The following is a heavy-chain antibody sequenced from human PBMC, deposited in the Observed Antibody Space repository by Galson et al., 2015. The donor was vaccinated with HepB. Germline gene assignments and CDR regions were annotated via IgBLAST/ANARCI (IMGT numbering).Heavy chain of an antibody. CDR3: AKDYGFSIAARLGFDY. CDR2: ISYDGSNK. D-gene: IGHD6-6*01. J-gene: IGHJ4*02. Sequence: SLRLSCAASGFTFSSYGMHWVRQAPGKGLEWVAVISYDGSNKYYADSVRGRFTISRDNSKNTLYLQMNSLRVEDTAVYYCAKDYGFSIAARLGFDYWGQGTLVTVSS. CDR1: GFTFSSYG. V-gene: IGHV3-30*18.